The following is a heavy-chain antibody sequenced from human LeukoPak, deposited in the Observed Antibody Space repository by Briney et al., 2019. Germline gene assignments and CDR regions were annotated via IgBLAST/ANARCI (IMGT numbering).Heavy chain of an antibody. CDR3: ARDGNEVPWYFQH. CDR2: IYSGGST. CDR1: GFTVSSNY. V-gene: IGHV3-53*01. Sequence: GGFLRLSCAASGFTVSSNYMSWVRQAPGKGLEWVSVIYSGGSTYYADSVKGRFTISRDNSKNTLYLQMNSLRAEDTAVYYCARDGNEVPWYFQHWGQGTLVTVSS. J-gene: IGHJ1*01.